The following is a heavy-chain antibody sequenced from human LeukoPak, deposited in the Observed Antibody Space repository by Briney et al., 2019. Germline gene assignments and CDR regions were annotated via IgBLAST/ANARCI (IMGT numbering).Heavy chain of an antibody. CDR2: IHYSGST. V-gene: IGHV4-39*01. J-gene: IGHJ5*02. Sequence: WVRQPPGKGLEWIGSIHYSGSTYYKPSLKSRVTISVDTSKNQFSLKLSSVTAADTAVYYCARGPHVFYCSSTSCYHWFDPWGQGTLVTVSS. D-gene: IGHD2-2*01. CDR3: ARGPHVFYCSSTSCYHWFDP.